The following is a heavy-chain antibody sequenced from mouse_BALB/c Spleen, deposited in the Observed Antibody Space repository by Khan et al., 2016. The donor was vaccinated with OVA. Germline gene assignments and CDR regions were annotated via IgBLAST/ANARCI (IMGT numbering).Heavy chain of an antibody. CDR1: GFTFSTYA. J-gene: IGHJ3*01. V-gene: IGHV5-9-3*01. Sequence: EVELVESGGDLVKPGGSLKLSCSASGFTFSTYAMSWVRQTPEKRLEWVATISSGGDNIFSPDSVKGRFTISRDSAKNTRYLHMSSLRSEDTAMYYCARHNYGPFAYWGQETLVTVSA. D-gene: IGHD1-1*01. CDR3: ARHNYGPFAY. CDR2: ISSGGDNI.